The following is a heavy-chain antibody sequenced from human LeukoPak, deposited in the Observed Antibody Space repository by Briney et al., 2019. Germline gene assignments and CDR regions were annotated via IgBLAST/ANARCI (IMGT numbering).Heavy chain of an antibody. J-gene: IGHJ4*02. Sequence: SETLSLTCTVSGGSISSYYWSWIRQPAGKGLEWIGRIYTSGSTNYNPSLKSRVTMSVDTSKNQFSLKLSSVTAADTAVYYCARDRRGTPGWADTYSGYYYFDYWGQGTLVTVSS. CDR2: IYTSGST. CDR3: ARDRRGTPGWADTYSGYYYFDY. V-gene: IGHV4-4*07. D-gene: IGHD5-12*01. CDR1: GGSISSYY.